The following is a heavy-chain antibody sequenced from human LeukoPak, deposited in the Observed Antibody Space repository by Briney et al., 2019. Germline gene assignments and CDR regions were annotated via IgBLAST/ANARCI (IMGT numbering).Heavy chain of an antibody. CDR2: ISGSGGST. D-gene: IGHD3-22*01. Sequence: GGSLRLSCAASGFTFSSYAMSWVRQAPGKGLEWVSAISGSGGSTYYADSVKGRFTISRDNSKNTLYLQMNSLRAEDTAVYYCAKLGTYYYDSSGSTYFDYWGQGTLVTVSS. V-gene: IGHV3-23*01. CDR3: AKLGTYYYDSSGSTYFDY. CDR1: GFTFSSYA. J-gene: IGHJ4*02.